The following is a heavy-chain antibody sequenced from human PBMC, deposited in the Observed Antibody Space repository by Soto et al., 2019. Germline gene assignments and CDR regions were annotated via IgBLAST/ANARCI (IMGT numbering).Heavy chain of an antibody. D-gene: IGHD2-15*01. CDR2: IYTSGST. CDR1: GGSISSYY. V-gene: IGHV4-4*07. J-gene: IGHJ4*02. Sequence: SETLSLTGTVCGGSISSYYWSWIRQPAWKGLEWIGRIYTSGSTNYNPSLKSRVTMSVDTSKNQFSLKLSSVTAADTAVYYCAREDKYCSGGRCYNSSSFVTDYWGQGTLVTVSS. CDR3: AREDKYCSGGRCYNSSSFVTDY.